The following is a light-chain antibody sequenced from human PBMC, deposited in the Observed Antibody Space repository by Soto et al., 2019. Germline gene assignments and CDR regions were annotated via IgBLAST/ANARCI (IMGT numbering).Light chain of an antibody. CDR3: QQYGSSAYT. J-gene: IGKJ2*01. CDR2: GAS. CDR1: QSVSGNS. Sequence: EIVLTQSPGTLSLSPGDGATLSCRASQSVSGNSLAWYQQKPGQAPRPLIYGASTRAAGIPDKFSGSGSGKDLAGTISRLEPEDFAVYYCQQYGSSAYTFGQGTKLEIK. V-gene: IGKV3-20*01.